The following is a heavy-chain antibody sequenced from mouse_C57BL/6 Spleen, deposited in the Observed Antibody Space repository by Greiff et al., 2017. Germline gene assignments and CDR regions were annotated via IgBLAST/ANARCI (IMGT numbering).Heavy chain of an antibody. Sequence: VQLQQSVAELVRPGASVKLSCKASGFYFNNTYMHWVKQRPEQGLEWIGRIDPANGTTKYAQKFQGKATLTADTSSNTAYLQLSSLTSEDTAIXSCARGGYDYGDYWGQGTTLTVSS. CDR2: IDPANGTT. D-gene: IGHD2-4*01. CDR3: ARGGYDYGDY. J-gene: IGHJ2*01. CDR1: GFYFNNTY. V-gene: IGHV14-3*01.